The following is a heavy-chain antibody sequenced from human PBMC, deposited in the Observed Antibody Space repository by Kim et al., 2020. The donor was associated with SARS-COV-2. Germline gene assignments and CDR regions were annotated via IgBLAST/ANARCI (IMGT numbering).Heavy chain of an antibody. CDR3: ARAWIQLWPSFDY. V-gene: IGHV1-69*01. Sequence: YAQKFQGRVTITADESTSTAYMELSSLRSEDTAVYYCARAWIQLWPSFDYWGQGTLVTVSS. J-gene: IGHJ4*02. D-gene: IGHD5-18*01.